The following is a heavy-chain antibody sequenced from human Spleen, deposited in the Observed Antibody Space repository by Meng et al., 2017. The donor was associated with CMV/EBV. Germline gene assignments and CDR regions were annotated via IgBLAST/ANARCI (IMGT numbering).Heavy chain of an antibody. D-gene: IGHD2-21*02. Sequence: SGYTFTRYCLHWMRQAPGQGREWMGIINPSGGSTTYAQKFQGRVTMTRDTSTSTVYMELSSLRSEDTAVYYCARSARGTADRYFDYWGQGTLVTVSS. CDR3: ARSARGTADRYFDY. J-gene: IGHJ4*02. CDR1: GYTFTRYC. CDR2: INPSGGST. V-gene: IGHV1-46*01.